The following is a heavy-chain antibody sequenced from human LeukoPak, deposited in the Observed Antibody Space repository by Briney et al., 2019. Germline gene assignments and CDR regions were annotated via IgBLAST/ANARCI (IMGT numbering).Heavy chain of an antibody. CDR3: AKDGADFGNGSGSYFYRNYYYYYYMDV. V-gene: IGHV3-20*04. D-gene: IGHD3-10*01. CDR2: INWNGGST. Sequence: PGGSLRLSCAASGFTFDDYGMSWVRQAPGKGLEWVSGINWNGGSTGYADSVKGRFTISRDNSKNSLYLQMNSLRAEDTALYYCAKDGADFGNGSGSYFYRNYYYYYYMDVWGKGTTVTVSS. J-gene: IGHJ6*03. CDR1: GFTFDDYG.